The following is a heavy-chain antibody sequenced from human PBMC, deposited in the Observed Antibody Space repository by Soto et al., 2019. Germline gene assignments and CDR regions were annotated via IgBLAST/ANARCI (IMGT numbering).Heavy chain of an antibody. CDR2: IWYDGSNK. D-gene: IGHD3-22*01. V-gene: IGHV3-33*01. CDR3: ARPHSSGYYSDAFDI. Sequence: QVQLVESGGGVVQPGRSLRLSCAASGFTFSSYGMHWVRQAPGKGLEWVAVIWYDGSNKYYADSVKGRFTISRDKSKNTLYLQMNSLRAEDTAVYYCARPHSSGYYSDAFDIWGQGTMVTVSS. J-gene: IGHJ3*02. CDR1: GFTFSSYG.